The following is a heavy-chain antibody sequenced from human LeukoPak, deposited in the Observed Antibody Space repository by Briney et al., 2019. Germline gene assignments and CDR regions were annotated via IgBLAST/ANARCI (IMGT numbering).Heavy chain of an antibody. CDR1: GFTFNSYA. V-gene: IGHV3-30*18. Sequence: GRSLRLSCAASGFTFNSYAMHWVRQAPGKGLEWVAVTSFDGSNEYYADSVKGRFTISRDYSKNTLYLQMNSLRADDTALYYCAKPSPYCSGGSCYHFDYWGQGTLVTVSS. D-gene: IGHD2-15*01. J-gene: IGHJ4*02. CDR3: AKPSPYCSGGSCYHFDY. CDR2: TSFDGSNE.